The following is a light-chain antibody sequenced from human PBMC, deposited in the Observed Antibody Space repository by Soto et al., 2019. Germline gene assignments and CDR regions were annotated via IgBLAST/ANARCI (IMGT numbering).Light chain of an antibody. CDR1: QSISTW. CDR2: GAS. J-gene: IGKJ1*01. Sequence: DIQMTQSPSTLSASVGDRVTITCRASQSISTWLAWYQQKTGKAPKLLIYGASSLQSGVPLRFSGSGSGTDFTLTISSLEPEDFATYYCQESYSPLWGTCGQGTKVDIK. V-gene: IGKV1-39*01. CDR3: QESYSPLWGT.